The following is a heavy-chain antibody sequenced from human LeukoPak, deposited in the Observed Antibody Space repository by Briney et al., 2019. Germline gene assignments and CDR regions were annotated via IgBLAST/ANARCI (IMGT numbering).Heavy chain of an antibody. D-gene: IGHD3-22*01. CDR2: ISSSGDTI. V-gene: IGHV3-48*01. Sequence: PGGSLRLSXAASGFTFSQYPMNWVRQAPGKGLEWVSKISSSGDTIYYADSVKGRFTISRDNAKNSLYLQMNSLRAGDTAVYHCTRDPSYYYDSTGYNWGQGTLVTVSS. CDR1: GFTFSQYP. J-gene: IGHJ4*02. CDR3: TRDPSYYYDSTGYN.